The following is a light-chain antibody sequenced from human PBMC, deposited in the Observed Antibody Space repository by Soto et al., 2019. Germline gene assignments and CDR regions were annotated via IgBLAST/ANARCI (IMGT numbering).Light chain of an antibody. Sequence: QSALTQPASVSGSPGQSITISCTGTSSDVGGYSYVSWYQQHPGKAPKLIIHEVSNRPSGVSNRFSGSKSGNTASLTISGLQAEDEADYYCSSYTTSGTLVFGGGTQLTVL. CDR3: SSYTTSGTLV. V-gene: IGLV2-14*01. CDR1: SSDVGGYSY. CDR2: EVS. J-gene: IGLJ2*01.